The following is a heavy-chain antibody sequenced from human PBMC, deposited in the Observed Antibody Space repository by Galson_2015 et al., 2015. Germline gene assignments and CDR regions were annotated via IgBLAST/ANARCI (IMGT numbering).Heavy chain of an antibody. CDR3: ARAAYCGGDCYSAGGYGMDV. D-gene: IGHD2-21*02. J-gene: IGHJ6*02. Sequence: SCKASGGTFSSYTISWVRQAPGQGLEWMGRIIPILGIANYAQKFQGRVTITADKSTSTAYMELSSLRSEDTAVYYCARAAYCGGDCYSAGGYGMDVWGQGTTVTVSS. CDR2: IIPILGIA. CDR1: GGTFSSYT. V-gene: IGHV1-69*02.